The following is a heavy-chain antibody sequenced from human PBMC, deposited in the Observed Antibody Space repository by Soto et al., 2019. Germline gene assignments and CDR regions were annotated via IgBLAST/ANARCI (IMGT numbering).Heavy chain of an antibody. D-gene: IGHD2-2*01. V-gene: IGHV3-23*01. CDR2: ISGSGGST. CDR1: GFTFSSYA. J-gene: IGHJ4*02. Sequence: SGFTFSSYAMSWVRQAPGKGLEWVSAISGSGGSTYYVDSVKGRFTISRDNAKSSLYLQMTSLRAEDTAVYHCAKSLSAIPGDSWGQGTLVTVSS. CDR3: AKSLSAIPGDS.